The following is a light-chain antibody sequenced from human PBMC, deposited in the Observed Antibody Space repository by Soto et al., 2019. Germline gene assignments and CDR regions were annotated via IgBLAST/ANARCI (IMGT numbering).Light chain of an antibody. CDR3: QSYDNSLSAWV. J-gene: IGLJ3*02. V-gene: IGLV1-40*01. CDR2: GNN. CDR1: RSNIGSAI. Sequence: QSVLTQPPSLSGTPGQTVTISCIGSRSNIGSAIVHWYQQVPGTAPKHLIYGNNNRPSGVPDRFSGSKSGTSASLAITGLQAEDEADYYCQSYDNSLSAWVFGGGTKLTVL.